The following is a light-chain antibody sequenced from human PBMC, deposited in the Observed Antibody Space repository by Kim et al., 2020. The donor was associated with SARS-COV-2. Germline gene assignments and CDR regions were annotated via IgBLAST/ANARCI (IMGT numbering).Light chain of an antibody. Sequence: SPGERPTLSCRASQSVSSSYLAWYQQKPGQAPRLLIYGASSRATGIPDRFSGSGSGTDFTLTISRLEPEDFAVYYCQQYGSSPPTFGQGTRLEIK. V-gene: IGKV3-20*01. CDR3: QQYGSSPPT. J-gene: IGKJ5*01. CDR2: GAS. CDR1: QSVSSSY.